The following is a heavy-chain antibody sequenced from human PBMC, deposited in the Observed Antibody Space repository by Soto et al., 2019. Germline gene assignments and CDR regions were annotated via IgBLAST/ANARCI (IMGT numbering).Heavy chain of an antibody. CDR3: AKDHGRWLRSFGY. CDR1: GFTFSSYG. V-gene: IGHV3-30*18. J-gene: IGHJ4*02. Sequence: QVQLVESGGGVAQPGRSLRLSCAASGFTFSSYGMHWVRQAPGKGLEWVAVISYDGSNKYYADSVKGRFTISRDNSKNTLYLQMNSLRAEDTAVYYCAKDHGRWLRSFGYWGQGTLVTVSS. CDR2: ISYDGSNK. D-gene: IGHD5-12*01.